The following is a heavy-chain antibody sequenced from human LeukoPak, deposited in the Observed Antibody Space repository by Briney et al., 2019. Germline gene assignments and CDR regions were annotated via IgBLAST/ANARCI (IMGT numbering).Heavy chain of an antibody. V-gene: IGHV4-59*11. CDR1: GGSISSHY. J-gene: IGHJ4*02. Sequence: SETLSLTCSVSGGSISSHYWSWIRQPPGEGLEWIGYIYYSGSTSYNPSLKSRVTISVDTANNQFSLKLSSVTAADTAMYYCSRGGWSLDFWGQGTLVTVSS. CDR2: IYYSGST. D-gene: IGHD6-19*01. CDR3: SRGGWSLDF.